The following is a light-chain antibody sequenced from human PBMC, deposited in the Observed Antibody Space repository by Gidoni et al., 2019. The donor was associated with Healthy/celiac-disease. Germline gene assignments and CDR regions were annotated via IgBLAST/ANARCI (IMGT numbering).Light chain of an antibody. CDR1: QSIISY. V-gene: IGKV1-39*01. CDR3: QQSYSTPWT. Sequence: ILPCRASQSIISYLNWYQQKPGKPPKLLIYAASSLQSGVPSRVSGSGSGTDFTLTIRRLQPEDFANYNCQQSYSTPWTFGQGTKVEIK. J-gene: IGKJ1*01. CDR2: AAS.